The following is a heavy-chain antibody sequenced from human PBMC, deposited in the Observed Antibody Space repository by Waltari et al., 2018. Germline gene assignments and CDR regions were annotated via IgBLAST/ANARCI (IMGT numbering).Heavy chain of an antibody. D-gene: IGHD2-21*01. Sequence: QLQLRESGPGLVKPSETLSLTCTVSGVTIGINDYYWAWIRQTPGKGLEWIGNVDRSWTTKYHSYLSSRLNISVDTSKNQFSLILTSVTAADTAVYYCARHGVLGDFKLYYFVDAWGKGTTVTVSS. CDR3: ARHGVLGDFKLYYFVDA. CDR1: GVTIGINDYY. V-gene: IGHV4-39*07. J-gene: IGHJ6*03. CDR2: VDRSWTT.